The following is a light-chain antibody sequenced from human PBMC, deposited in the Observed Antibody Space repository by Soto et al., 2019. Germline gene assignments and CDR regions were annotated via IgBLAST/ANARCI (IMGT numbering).Light chain of an antibody. J-gene: IGKJ1*01. Sequence: EIVMTQSPATLSVSPGERATLSCRASQSVSSDLAWYQQKPGQAPRLLIYDAFTRATGIPDRFSGSGSGTEFTLTISSLQSEDFAVYYCQQYNNWPPWTFGQGTKVDIK. V-gene: IGKV3-15*01. CDR3: QQYNNWPPWT. CDR1: QSVSSD. CDR2: DAF.